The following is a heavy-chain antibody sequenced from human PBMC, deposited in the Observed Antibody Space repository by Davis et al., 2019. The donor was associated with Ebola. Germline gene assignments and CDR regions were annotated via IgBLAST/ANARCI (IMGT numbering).Heavy chain of an antibody. V-gene: IGHV4-59*01. CDR2: IYYSGST. J-gene: IGHJ4*02. CDR1: GGSISSYY. D-gene: IGHD5-18*01. Sequence: MPSETLSLTCTVSGGSISSYYWSWIRQPPGKGLEWIGYIYYSGSTNYNPSLKSRVTISVDTSKNQFSLELASVTTADTAVYFCARGDSRPYSYGFDSWGQGTLVTVSS. CDR3: ARGDSRPYSYGFDS.